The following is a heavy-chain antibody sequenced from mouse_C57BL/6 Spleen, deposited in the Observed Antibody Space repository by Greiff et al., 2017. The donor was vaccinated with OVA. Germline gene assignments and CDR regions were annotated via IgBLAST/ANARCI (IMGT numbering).Heavy chain of an antibody. Sequence: QVQLQQSGAELARPGASVKMSCKASGYTFTSYTMHWVKQRPGQGLEWIGYINPSSGYTKYNQKFKDKATLTADKSSRPAYMPLSSLTSEDSAVYYCARYYGYDGAGFAYWGQGTLVTVSA. V-gene: IGHV1-4*01. CDR1: GYTFTSYT. CDR3: ARYYGYDGAGFAY. J-gene: IGHJ3*01. D-gene: IGHD2-2*01. CDR2: INPSSGYT.